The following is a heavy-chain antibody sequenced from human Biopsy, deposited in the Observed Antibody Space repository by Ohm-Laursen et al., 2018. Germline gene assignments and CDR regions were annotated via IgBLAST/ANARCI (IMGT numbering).Heavy chain of an antibody. CDR3: ARERDP. V-gene: IGHV1-2*02. CDR2: IDTINGGA. J-gene: IGHJ5*02. CDR1: GYTFTDYY. Sequence: ASVKVSCKVSGYTFTDYYVHWVRQAPGHGLEWMGWIDTINGGARYAQKFQGRVTMTRDTSISTAYMELSRLTSDDTAVYYCARERDPWGQGTPVTVSS.